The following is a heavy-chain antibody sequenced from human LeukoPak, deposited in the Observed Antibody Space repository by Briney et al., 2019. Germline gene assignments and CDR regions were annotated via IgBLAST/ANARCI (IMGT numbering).Heavy chain of an antibody. CDR1: GGSISSYY. V-gene: IGHV4-4*07. Sequence: TSETLSLTCTVSGGSISSYYWSWIRQPARKGLEWIGRIFTSGSTNYNPSLKSRVTMSVDTSKNQLSLKLSSVTAADTAVYYCARGLYDSSGYYYVDYWGQGTLVTVSS. CDR3: ARGLYDSSGYYYVDY. CDR2: IFTSGST. D-gene: IGHD3-22*01. J-gene: IGHJ4*02.